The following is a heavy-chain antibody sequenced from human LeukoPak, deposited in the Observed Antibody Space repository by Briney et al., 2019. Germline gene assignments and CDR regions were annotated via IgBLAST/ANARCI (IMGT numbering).Heavy chain of an antibody. V-gene: IGHV3-30-3*01. J-gene: IGHJ4*02. CDR1: GFTFRNYV. D-gene: IGHD3-10*01. CDR2: TSSDLNVK. Sequence: GGSLRLSCAASGFTFRNYVIHWVRQAPGKGLEWVAVTSSDLNVKLYAGSVKGRFTISRDDSRSTLYLQMNSLRPEDTAIYYCAREGYYGSGSPPSLYFDYWGQGTLVTVSS. CDR3: AREGYYGSGSPPSLYFDY.